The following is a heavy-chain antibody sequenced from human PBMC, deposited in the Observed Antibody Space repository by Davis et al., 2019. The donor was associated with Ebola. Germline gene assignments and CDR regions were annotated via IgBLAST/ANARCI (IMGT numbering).Heavy chain of an antibody. CDR3: ARPLAASGRAYDAFDI. Sequence: GSLRLSCAVSGGSISSSTWWSWVRQPPGKGLEWIGEIYPSGNTNYHPSLKSRVTMSVDRSKHQFSLKLNSVTAADTAVYYCARPLAASGRAYDAFDIWGQGTMVTVSS. V-gene: IGHV4-4*02. D-gene: IGHD6-13*01. CDR2: IYPSGNT. J-gene: IGHJ3*02. CDR1: GGSISSSTW.